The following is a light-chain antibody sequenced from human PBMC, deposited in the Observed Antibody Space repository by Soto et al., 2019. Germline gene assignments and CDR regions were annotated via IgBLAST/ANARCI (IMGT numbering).Light chain of an antibody. CDR3: QQRHTWPTT. Sequence: DIQMTQSPSSLSASVGDTVTITCQASQDITNHLNWYQQKPGKAPNLLIYDASHLETGVPSRFSGSGSGTYFTLTISSLEPEDFGIYYCQQRHTWPTTFGGGAKVEI. J-gene: IGKJ4*01. CDR2: DAS. CDR1: QDITNH. V-gene: IGKV1-33*01.